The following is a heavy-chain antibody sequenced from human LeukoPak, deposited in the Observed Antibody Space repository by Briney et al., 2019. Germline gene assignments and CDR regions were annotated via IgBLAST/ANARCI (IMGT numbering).Heavy chain of an antibody. CDR2: IYYSGST. CDR1: GGSISSYY. CDR3: ARTAPRIFGMQ. V-gene: IGHV4-59*01. D-gene: IGHD3-3*01. J-gene: IGHJ4*02. Sequence: SETLSLTCAVSGGSISSYYWSWIRQPPGKGLEWIGYIYYSGSTSYNPSLKSRVTISVDTSKKQFSLKLSSVTAADTAVYYCARTAPRIFGMQWGQGTLVIVSS.